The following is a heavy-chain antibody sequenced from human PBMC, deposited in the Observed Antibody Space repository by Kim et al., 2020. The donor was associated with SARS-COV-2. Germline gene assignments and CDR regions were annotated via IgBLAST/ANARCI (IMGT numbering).Heavy chain of an antibody. Sequence: ASVKVSCKASGYTFTSYGISWVRQAPGQGLEWMGWISAYNGNTNYAQKLQGRVTMTTDTSTSTAYMELRSLRSDDTAVYYCARVGKDIVVVGWFDPWGQGTLVTVSS. J-gene: IGHJ5*02. CDR3: ARVGKDIVVVGWFDP. V-gene: IGHV1-18*01. CDR2: ISAYNGNT. D-gene: IGHD2-15*01. CDR1: GYTFTSYG.